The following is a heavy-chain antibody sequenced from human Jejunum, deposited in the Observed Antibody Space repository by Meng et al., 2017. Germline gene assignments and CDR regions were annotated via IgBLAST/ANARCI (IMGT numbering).Heavy chain of an antibody. CDR2: FDPEHGET. Sequence: ASVKVSCKVSGNTLTELAMHWVRQAPGKGLEWMGGFDPEHGETIYAQKFQGRVAMTEDTSTTTAYMELSSLRSEDTAVYYCTTEARSPMTTGNFDHWGQGTLVTVSS. CDR3: TTEARSPMTTGNFDH. CDR1: GNTLTELA. D-gene: IGHD4-17*01. V-gene: IGHV1-24*01. J-gene: IGHJ4*02.